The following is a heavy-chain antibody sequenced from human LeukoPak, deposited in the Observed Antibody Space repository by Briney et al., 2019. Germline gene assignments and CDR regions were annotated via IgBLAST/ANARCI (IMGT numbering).Heavy chain of an antibody. D-gene: IGHD3-3*01. CDR2: IIPIFGTA. CDR3: ARVTDFWSGKGADFGY. V-gene: IGHV1-69*05. Sequence: SVKVSCKASGGTFSSYAISWVRQAPGQGLEWMGRIIPIFGTANYAQKFQGRVTITTDESTSTAYMEPSSLRSEDTAVYYCARVTDFWSGKGADFGYWGQGTLVTVSS. CDR1: GGTFSSYA. J-gene: IGHJ4*02.